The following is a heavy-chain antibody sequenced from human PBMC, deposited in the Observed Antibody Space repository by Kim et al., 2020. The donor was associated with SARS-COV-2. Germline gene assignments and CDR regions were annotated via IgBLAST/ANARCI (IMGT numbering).Heavy chain of an antibody. CDR1: GFTFSGSA. Sequence: GGSLRLSCAASGFTFSGSAMHWVRQASGRGLEWVGRIRTKGNDYATAYAASVEGRFTISRDDSKNMTFLQMSSLKTEDTAVYYCTRHRNTVVTPVVPYPPNWFDPWGQGTLVTVSS. CDR3: TRHRNTVVTPVVPYPPNWFDP. V-gene: IGHV3-73*01. CDR2: IRTKGNDYAT. J-gene: IGHJ5*02. D-gene: IGHD2-21*02.